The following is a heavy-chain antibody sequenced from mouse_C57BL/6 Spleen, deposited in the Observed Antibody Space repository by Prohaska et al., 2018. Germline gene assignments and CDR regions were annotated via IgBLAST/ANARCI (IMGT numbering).Heavy chain of an antibody. Sequence: QSHGKSLEWIGDINPNNGGTSYNQKFKGKATLTVDKSSSTAYMELRSLTSEDSAVYYCARSLIYYYGSSYAMDYWGQGTSVTVSS. CDR2: INPNNGGT. V-gene: IGHV1-26*01. D-gene: IGHD1-1*01. CDR3: ARSLIYYYGSSYAMDY. J-gene: IGHJ4*01.